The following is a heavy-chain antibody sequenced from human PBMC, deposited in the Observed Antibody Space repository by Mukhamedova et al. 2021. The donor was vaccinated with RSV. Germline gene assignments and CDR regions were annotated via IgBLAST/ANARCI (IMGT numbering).Heavy chain of an antibody. J-gene: IGHJ3*02. CDR2: INAGNGNT. Sequence: MGWINAGNGNTKYSQKFQGRVTITRDTSASTAYMELSSLRSEDTAVYYCALLMVRGVIKGDDAFDIWGQGTMVTVSS. CDR3: ALLMVRGVIKGDDAFDI. V-gene: IGHV1-3*01. D-gene: IGHD3-10*01.